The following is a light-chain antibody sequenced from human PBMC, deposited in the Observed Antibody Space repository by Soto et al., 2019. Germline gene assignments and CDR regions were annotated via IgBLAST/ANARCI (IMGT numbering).Light chain of an antibody. Sequence: VLTQTPGTLCLSPGERDTLSCRASQSVGSNYLAWYQQKNGQAPRILIFGASGRATGIPDRFSGSWYGTDFNLTISRLETEDFAVYYCQQYGSLPITFGQGTRLEIK. CDR3: QQYGSLPIT. J-gene: IGKJ5*01. V-gene: IGKV3-20*01. CDR1: QSVGSNY. CDR2: GAS.